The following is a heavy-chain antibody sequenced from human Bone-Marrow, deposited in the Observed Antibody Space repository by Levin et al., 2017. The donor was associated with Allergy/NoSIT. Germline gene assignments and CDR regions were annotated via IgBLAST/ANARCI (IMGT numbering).Heavy chain of an antibody. CDR2: MNPKSGNA. V-gene: IGHV1-8*01. D-gene: IGHD3-9*01. Sequence: PGESLKISCKTSGYTFSDYDINWVRQATGQGLEWIGWMNPKSGNAGFARNFQGRVTMTGDTAITTAYLELRSLTPGDTGVYFCARGRYFDVSTGYNVYTYWGQGTLVTVSS. CDR3: ARGRYFDVSTGYNVYTY. CDR1: GYTFSDYD. J-gene: IGHJ4*02.